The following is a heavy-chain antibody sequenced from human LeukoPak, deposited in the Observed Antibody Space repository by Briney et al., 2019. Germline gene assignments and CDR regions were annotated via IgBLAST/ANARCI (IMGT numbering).Heavy chain of an antibody. Sequence: SQTLSLTCTVSGGSISSGDYYWSWIRQPPGKGLEWIGYIYYSGSTYYNLSLKSRVTISVDTSKNQFSPKLNSVTAADTAVYYCARKDGTLFEYWGQGTLVTVSS. V-gene: IGHV4-30-4*01. CDR3: ARKDGTLFEY. J-gene: IGHJ4*02. CDR1: GGSISSGDYY. CDR2: IYYSGST. D-gene: IGHD1-1*01.